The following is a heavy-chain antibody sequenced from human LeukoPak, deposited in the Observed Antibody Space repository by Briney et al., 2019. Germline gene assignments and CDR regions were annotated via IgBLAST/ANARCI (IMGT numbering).Heavy chain of an antibody. Sequence: LRLSCAASGFTFSDHHMDWVRQAPGKGLEWVGYVDHTGSTNFNPSLNGRVSISRDTSKNLFSLRLRSVTAADTAVYYCARDWAADTLRYFDLWGRGTLVTVSS. CDR2: VDHTGST. CDR3: ARDWAADTLRYFDL. J-gene: IGHJ2*01. CDR1: GFTFSDHH. D-gene: IGHD6-13*01. V-gene: IGHV4-4*08.